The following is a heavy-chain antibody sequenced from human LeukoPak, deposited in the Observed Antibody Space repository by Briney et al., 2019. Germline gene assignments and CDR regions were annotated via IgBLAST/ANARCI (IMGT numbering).Heavy chain of an antibody. CDR3: ARGDGYPINWFDP. J-gene: IGHJ5*02. CDR2: IYHSGST. Sequence: PGESLRLSCAASGFTFTTYWMSWVRQPPGKGLEWIGEIYHSGSTNYNPSLKSRVTISVDTSKNQFSLKLSSVTAADTAVYYCARGDGYPINWFDPWGQGTLVTVSS. CDR1: GFTFTTYW. D-gene: IGHD3-22*01. V-gene: IGHV4-4*02.